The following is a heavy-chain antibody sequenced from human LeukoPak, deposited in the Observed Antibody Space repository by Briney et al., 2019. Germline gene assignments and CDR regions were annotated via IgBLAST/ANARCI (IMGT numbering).Heavy chain of an antibody. CDR2: IIPIFGTA. J-gene: IGHJ5*02. CDR3: ARTPSIVGATYGWFDP. D-gene: IGHD1-26*01. CDR1: GGTFSSYA. V-gene: IGHV1-69*13. Sequence: ASVKVSCKASGGTFSSYAISWVRQAPGQGLEWMGGIIPIFGTANYAQKFQGRVTITADESTSTAYMELSSLRSDDTAVYYCARTPSIVGATYGWFDPWGQGTLVTVSS.